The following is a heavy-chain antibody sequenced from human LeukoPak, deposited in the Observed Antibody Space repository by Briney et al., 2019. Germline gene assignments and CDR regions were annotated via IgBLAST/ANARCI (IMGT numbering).Heavy chain of an antibody. CDR3: ARVTGCTTEDYFDY. CDR2: IYYSGST. Sequence: SETLSLTCTVSGGSINSYYWSWIRQPPGKGLEWIGYIYYSGSTNYNPSLKSRVTISVDTSKNQFSLRLSSVTAADTAVYYCARVTGCTTEDYFDYWGQGTLITVSS. J-gene: IGHJ4*02. CDR1: GGSINSYY. D-gene: IGHD2-8*01. V-gene: IGHV4-59*01.